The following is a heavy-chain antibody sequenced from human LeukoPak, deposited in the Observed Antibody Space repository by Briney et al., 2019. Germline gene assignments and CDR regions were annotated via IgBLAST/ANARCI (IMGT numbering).Heavy chain of an antibody. V-gene: IGHV1-69-2*01. CDR2: IDPEDGAT. D-gene: IGHD2/OR15-2a*01. CDR3: AARMRF. J-gene: IGHJ4*02. CDR1: GYTFIDSF. Sequence: ASVKVSCKTSGYTFIDSFIHWMQQAPGKGFEWRGLIDPEDGATEYAERFQGRVTITADRSTDTAYLELTSLRSDDTAVYFCAARMRFWGQGTRVTVSS.